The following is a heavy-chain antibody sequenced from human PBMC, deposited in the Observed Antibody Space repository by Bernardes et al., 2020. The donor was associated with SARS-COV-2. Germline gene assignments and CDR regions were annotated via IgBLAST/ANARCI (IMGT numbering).Heavy chain of an antibody. V-gene: IGHV3-23*01. Sequence: GCSLILSCAASGFTFRTSAMTWVRQAPGQGLEWVSSISGNGATTNFADSVKGRFTISRDNSKNTVFLQMNIMRDEDTALYYCARDLGMGWYFDLWGRGSLVFVSS. CDR3: ARDLGMGWYFDL. J-gene: IGHJ2*01. CDR2: ISGNGATT. CDR1: GFTFRTSA. D-gene: IGHD7-27*01.